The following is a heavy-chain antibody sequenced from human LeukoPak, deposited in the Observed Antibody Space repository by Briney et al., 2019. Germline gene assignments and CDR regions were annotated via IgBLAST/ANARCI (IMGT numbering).Heavy chain of an antibody. D-gene: IGHD2-15*01. CDR2: INPYSGGT. CDR3: ARGYCSGGSCYSVENWFDR. V-gene: IGHV1-2*06. Sequence: ASVKVSCKAAGYTFTGYYMFWVRQAPGQGLEWMGRINPYSGGTNYAQKFQGRVTMTRDTSISTAYMELSRLRSDDTAVYYCARGYCSGGSCYSVENWFDRWGQGTLVTVSS. J-gene: IGHJ5*02. CDR1: GYTFTGYY.